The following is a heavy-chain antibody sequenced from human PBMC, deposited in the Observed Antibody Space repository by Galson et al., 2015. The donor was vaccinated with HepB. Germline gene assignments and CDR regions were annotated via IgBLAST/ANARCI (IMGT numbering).Heavy chain of an antibody. J-gene: IGHJ4*02. D-gene: IGHD1-26*01. CDR3: ARTPVGRGYYFDY. CDR1: GYTFTSYY. V-gene: IGHV1-46*01. Sequence: QSGAEVKKPGESLKVSCKASGYTFTSYYMHWVRQAPGQGLEWMGIINPSGGSTSYAQKFQGRVTMTRDTSTSTVYMELSSLRSEDTAVYYCARTPVGRGYYFDYWGQGTLVTVSS. CDR2: INPSGGST.